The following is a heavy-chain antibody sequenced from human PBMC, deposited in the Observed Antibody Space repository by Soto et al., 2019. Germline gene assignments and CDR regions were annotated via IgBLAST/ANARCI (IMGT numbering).Heavy chain of an antibody. Sequence: ASVKVSCKASGYTFTSYDINWVRQATGQGLEWMGWMNPNSGNTGYAHKFQGRVTMTRNTSISTAYMELSSLRSEDTAVYYCALRTSSSSYSFDIWGQGTMVTVSS. CDR2: MNPNSGNT. V-gene: IGHV1-8*01. D-gene: IGHD6-6*01. CDR3: ALRTSSSSYSFDI. CDR1: GYTFTSYD. J-gene: IGHJ3*02.